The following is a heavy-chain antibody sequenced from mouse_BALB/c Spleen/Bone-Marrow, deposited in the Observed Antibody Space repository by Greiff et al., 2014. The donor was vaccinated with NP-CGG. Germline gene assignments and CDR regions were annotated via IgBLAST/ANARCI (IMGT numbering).Heavy chain of an antibody. CDR1: EFSLTSYG. CDR3: ARITTATGAMDY. J-gene: IGHJ4*01. Sequence: VQLVESGPGLVAPSQSLSISCTVSEFSLTSYGVHWVRQPPGKGLEWLGVIWADGSTNYNSALMSRLSISKDNSKSQVFLKMNSLQTDDTAMYYCARITTATGAMDYWGQGTSVTVSS. D-gene: IGHD1-2*01. CDR2: IWADGST. V-gene: IGHV2-9*02.